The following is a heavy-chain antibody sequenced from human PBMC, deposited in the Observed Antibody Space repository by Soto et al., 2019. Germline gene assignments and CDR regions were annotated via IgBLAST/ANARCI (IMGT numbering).Heavy chain of an antibody. D-gene: IGHD3-16*02. CDR3: AREGRTFGGVIVSWAFDY. J-gene: IGHJ4*02. Sequence: QVQLQESGPGLVKPSQTLSLTCTVSGGSISSGGYYWSWIRQHPGKGLEWIGYIYYSGSTYYNPSIKSRDTISVGTSKNQFSLKLSSVTAADTAVYYCAREGRTFGGVIVSWAFDYWGQGTLVTVSS. V-gene: IGHV4-31*03. CDR1: GGSISSGGYY. CDR2: IYYSGST.